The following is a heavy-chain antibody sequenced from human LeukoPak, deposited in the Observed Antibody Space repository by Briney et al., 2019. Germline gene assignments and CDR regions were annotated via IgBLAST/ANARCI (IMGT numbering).Heavy chain of an antibody. J-gene: IGHJ4*02. V-gene: IGHV3-23*01. CDR3: AKGGYSSGWRNYFDY. CDR1: GFTFSSYA. Sequence: GGSLRLSCAASGFTFSSYAMSWVRQAPGKGLEWVSTISGSGTGTYYADSVKGRFTISRDNSKYTLYLQMNSLRANDTAVYYCAKGGYSSGWRNYFDYWGQGTLVTVSS. CDR2: ISGSGTGT. D-gene: IGHD6-19*01.